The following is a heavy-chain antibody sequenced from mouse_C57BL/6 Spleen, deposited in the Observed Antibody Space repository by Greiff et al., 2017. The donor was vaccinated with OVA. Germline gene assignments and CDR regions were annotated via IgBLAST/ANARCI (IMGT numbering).Heavy chain of an antibody. V-gene: IGHV1-5*01. J-gene: IGHJ1*03. CDR3: TRSFYYSNRYWYFDV. Sequence: EVQLQQSGTVLARPGASVKMSCKTSGYTFTSYWMHWVKQRPGQGLEWIGAIYPGNSDTSYNQKFKGKAKLTAVTSASTAYMELSSLTNEDSAVYYCTRSFYYSNRYWYFDVWGTGTTVTVSS. D-gene: IGHD2-5*01. CDR2: IYPGNSDT. CDR1: GYTFTSYW.